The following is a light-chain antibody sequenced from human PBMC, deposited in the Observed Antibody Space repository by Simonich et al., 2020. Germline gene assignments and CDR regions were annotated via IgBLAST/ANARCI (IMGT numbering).Light chain of an antibody. CDR1: QSLLPSNVYNY. Sequence: DIVMTQSPLSLPVTPGEPASISCRSSQSLLPSNVYNYLDWYLQKPGQSPQLLISLGSNRASGVPDRFSGSGSGTDFTLKISRVEAEDVGVYYCMQALQTPYTFGQGTKLEIK. J-gene: IGKJ2*01. CDR3: MQALQTPYT. V-gene: IGKV2-28*01. CDR2: LGS.